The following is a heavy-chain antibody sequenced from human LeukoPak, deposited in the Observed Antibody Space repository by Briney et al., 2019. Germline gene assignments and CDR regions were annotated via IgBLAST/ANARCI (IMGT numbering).Heavy chain of an antibody. CDR3: ARGEMATIEDAFDI. CDR2: IFFSGST. Sequence: SETLSLTCAMYGGSFSGYYWSWIRQPPGKGLEWIGYIFFSGSTNYNPSLKSRVTMSVDTSKNQFSLNLSSVTAADTAVYYCARGEMATIEDAFDIWGQGTMVTVSS. J-gene: IGHJ3*02. V-gene: IGHV4-59*01. CDR1: GGSFSGYY. D-gene: IGHD5-24*01.